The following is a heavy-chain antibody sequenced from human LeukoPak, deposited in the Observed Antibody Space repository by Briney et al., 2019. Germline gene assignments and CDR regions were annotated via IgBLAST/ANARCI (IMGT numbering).Heavy chain of an antibody. D-gene: IGHD5-12*01. V-gene: IGHV4-34*01. CDR2: INHSGST. J-gene: IGHJ4*02. CDR1: GGSFSGYY. Sequence: PSETLSLTCAVYGGSFSGYYWSWIRQPPGKGLEWIGEINHSGSTNYNPSLKSRVTISADTSKNQFSLKLSSVTAADTAVYYCASPRGYSGYDFDYWGQGTLVTVSS. CDR3: ASPRGYSGYDFDY.